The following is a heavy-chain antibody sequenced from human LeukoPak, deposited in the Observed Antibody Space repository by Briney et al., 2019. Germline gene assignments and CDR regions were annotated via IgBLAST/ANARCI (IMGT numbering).Heavy chain of an antibody. Sequence: SETLSLTCTVSGGSISSGGYYWSWIRQHPGKGLEWIGYIYYIGSTCYNPSLKSRVTISVDTSKNQFSLKLSSVTAADTAVYYCARSGSGSHNWFDPWGQGTLVTVSS. CDR3: ARSGSGSHNWFDP. J-gene: IGHJ5*02. CDR2: IYYIGST. V-gene: IGHV4-31*03. CDR1: GGSISSGGYY. D-gene: IGHD3-10*01.